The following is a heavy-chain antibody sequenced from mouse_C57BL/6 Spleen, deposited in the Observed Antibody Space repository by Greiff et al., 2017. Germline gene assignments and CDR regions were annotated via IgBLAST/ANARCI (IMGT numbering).Heavy chain of an antibody. Sequence: VQLQQSGPGLVQPSQSLSITCTVSGFSLTSYGVHWVRQSPGKGLEWLGVIWRGGSTDYTAAFMSRMSITKDNSKSQVFFKMNSLQADDTAIYYCAKEDYYGSSSFAYWGHGSLVTVSA. D-gene: IGHD1-1*01. J-gene: IGHJ3*01. V-gene: IGHV2-5*01. CDR1: GFSLTSYG. CDR3: AKEDYYGSSSFAY. CDR2: IWRGGST.